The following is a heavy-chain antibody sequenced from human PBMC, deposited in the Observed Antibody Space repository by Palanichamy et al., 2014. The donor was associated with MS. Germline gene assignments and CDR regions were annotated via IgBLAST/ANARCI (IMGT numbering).Heavy chain of an antibody. V-gene: IGHV4-39*01. CDR1: VAPSAVVVST. Sequence: QLQLQESGPGLVKPSETLSLTCTVSVAPSAVVVSTGAGSASPQGRGWSGLGGIYYSGSTYYNPSLKSRVTISVDTSKNQFFLKLSSVTAADTAVYYCARHHGCSGGSCYHWFDPWGQGTLVTVSS. J-gene: IGHJ5*02. CDR2: IYYSGST. CDR3: ARHHGCSGGSCYHWFDP. D-gene: IGHD2-15*01.